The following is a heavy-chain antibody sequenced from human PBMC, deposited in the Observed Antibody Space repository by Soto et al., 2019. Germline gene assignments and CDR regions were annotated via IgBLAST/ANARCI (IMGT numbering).Heavy chain of an antibody. CDR1: GYTFSGHA. J-gene: IGHJ4*02. CDR3: ARDAPPEDY. CDR2: INPDNSNT. V-gene: IGHV1-18*01. Sequence: ASVKVSCKASGYTFSGHAIDWLRQAPGQRPEWMGWINPDNSNTNYAQKLQGRVTITTDTSTSTVYMELTSLRSEDTAVYYCARDAPPEDYWGQGTLVTVSS.